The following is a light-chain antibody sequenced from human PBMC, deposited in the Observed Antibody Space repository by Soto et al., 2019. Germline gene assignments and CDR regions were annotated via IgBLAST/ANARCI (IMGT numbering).Light chain of an antibody. CDR3: RSYTSSSTYV. J-gene: IGLJ1*01. CDR1: SSDVGGYNY. Sequence: QSVLTQPASLSGSTGQSSTISCTGTSSDVGGYNYVSWYQQHPGKAPKLMIYEVSNRPSGVSNRFSGSKSGNTASLTISGLQAEDEADYYCRSYTSSSTYVFGTGTKVTVL. CDR2: EVS. V-gene: IGLV2-14*01.